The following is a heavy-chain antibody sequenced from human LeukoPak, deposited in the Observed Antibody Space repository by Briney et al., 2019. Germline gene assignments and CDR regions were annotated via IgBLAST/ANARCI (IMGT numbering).Heavy chain of an antibody. V-gene: IGHV3-48*01. Sequence: GGSLRLSCAASGFTFSSYSMNWVRQAPGKGLEWVSYISSSSSTIYYADSVKGRFTISRDNAKNSLYLQMNSLRAEDTAVYYCAREGSSGWYAFDIWGQGTMVTVSS. CDR2: ISSSSSTI. J-gene: IGHJ3*02. D-gene: IGHD6-19*01. CDR3: AREGSSGWYAFDI. CDR1: GFTFSSYS.